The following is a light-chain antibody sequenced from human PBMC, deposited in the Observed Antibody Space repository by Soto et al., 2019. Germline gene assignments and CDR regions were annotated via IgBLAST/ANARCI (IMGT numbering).Light chain of an antibody. CDR3: SSYTTSSTLV. CDR1: SSDVGGYDY. Sequence: QSALPQPAFVSGSPGQSITVSCTGTSSDVGGYDYVSWYQHHPGKAPKLMIYDVSYRPSGVSNRFSGSKSGNTASLTISGLQTEDEADYYCSSYTTSSTLVFGTGTKLTVL. CDR2: DVS. J-gene: IGLJ1*01. V-gene: IGLV2-14*03.